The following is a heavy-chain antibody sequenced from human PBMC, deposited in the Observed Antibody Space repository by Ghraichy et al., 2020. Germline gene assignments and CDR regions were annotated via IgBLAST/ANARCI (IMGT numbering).Heavy chain of an antibody. V-gene: IGHV3-48*03. CDR1: GFPFSTYE. CDR2: ISHATSTI. D-gene: IGHD3-10*01. CDR3: ARDAGRSTSYWYFDL. Sequence: GESLNISCEASGFPFSTYEMNWLRQAPGKGLEWISFISHATSTIYYADSVKGRFTISRDNAKSSLYLQMSSLRAEDTAVYYCARDAGRSTSYWYFDLWGRGTLVTVSS. J-gene: IGHJ2*01.